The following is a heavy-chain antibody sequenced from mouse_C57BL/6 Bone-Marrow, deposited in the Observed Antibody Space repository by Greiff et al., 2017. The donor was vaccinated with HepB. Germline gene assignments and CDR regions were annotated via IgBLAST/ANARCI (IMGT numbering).Heavy chain of an antibody. V-gene: IGHV5-4*03. CDR2: ISDGGSYT. CDR1: GFTFSSYA. D-gene: IGHD1-1*01. Sequence: EVKLVESGGGLVKPGGSLKLSCAASGFTFSSYAMSWVRQTPEKRLEWVATISDGGSYTYYPDNVKGRFTISRDNAKNNLYLQMSHLKSEDTAMYYCASLYYYGSSQGYFDVWGTGTTVTVSS. CDR3: ASLYYYGSSQGYFDV. J-gene: IGHJ1*03.